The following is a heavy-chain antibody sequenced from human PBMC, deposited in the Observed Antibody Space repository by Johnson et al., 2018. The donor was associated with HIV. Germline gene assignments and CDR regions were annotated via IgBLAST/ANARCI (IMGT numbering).Heavy chain of an antibody. V-gene: IGHV3-20*04. CDR1: GFTVSSNY. CDR2: IHWTGGST. D-gene: IGHD4-11*01. CDR3: ARDTYSSDACDI. Sequence: VQLVESGGGVAQPGRSLRLSCAASGFTVSSNYMSWVRQAPGKGLEWVSGIHWTGGSTGYAESVKGRFTISRDNAKNSLYLQMNSLRAEDTALYYCARDTYSSDACDIWGQGTMVTVSS. J-gene: IGHJ3*02.